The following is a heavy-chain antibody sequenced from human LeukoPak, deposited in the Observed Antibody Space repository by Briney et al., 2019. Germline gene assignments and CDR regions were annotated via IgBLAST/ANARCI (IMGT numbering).Heavy chain of an antibody. D-gene: IGHD1-26*01. CDR2: INIDERIT. J-gene: IGHJ4*02. Sequence: GGSLRLSCAASGFSFSTQRMHWVRQAPGKGLVWVSYINIDERITGYADSVKGRFTISRDNAKNTLYLQMNSLRAEDTAVYYCAKQIVGASPLDYWGQGTLVTVSS. CDR1: GFSFSTQR. CDR3: AKQIVGASPLDY. V-gene: IGHV3-74*01.